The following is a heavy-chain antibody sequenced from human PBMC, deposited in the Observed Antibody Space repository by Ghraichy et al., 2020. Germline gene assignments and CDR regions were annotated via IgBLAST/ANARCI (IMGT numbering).Heavy chain of an antibody. Sequence: GGSLRLSCVGSGFTFSSYNMNWVRQSPGKGLEWVSYITSSSRSIFYADSVKGRFTISRDNGKNSLSLQMNSLRDEDTAIYYCARASRVVRFYYYDGMDVWGQRTTVTVSS. CDR2: ITSSSRSI. J-gene: IGHJ6*02. CDR3: ARASRVVRFYYYDGMDV. V-gene: IGHV3-48*02. CDR1: GFTFSSYN. D-gene: IGHD4-23*01.